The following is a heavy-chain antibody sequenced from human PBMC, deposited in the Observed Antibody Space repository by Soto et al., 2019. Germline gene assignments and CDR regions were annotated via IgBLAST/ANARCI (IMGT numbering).Heavy chain of an antibody. V-gene: IGHV1-18*04. J-gene: IGHJ2*01. CDR2: ISAYNGNT. CDR1: GYTYTETG. Sequence: SAGKVSCEESGYTYTETGSSWRLPAPAQENEWMGWISAYNGNTNYAQKLQGRVTMTTDTPTSTAYMELRSLRSDDTAVYYCAFFYYCYGDHRDLHSYPTRRSSDL. CDR3: AFFYYCYGDHRDLHSYPTRRSSDL. D-gene: IGHD3-22*01.